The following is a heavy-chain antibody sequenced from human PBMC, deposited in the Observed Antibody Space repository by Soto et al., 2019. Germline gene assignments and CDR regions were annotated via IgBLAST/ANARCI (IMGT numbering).Heavy chain of an antibody. V-gene: IGHV1-3*01. CDR3: ARSGYDFWSGYYDC. Sequence: SVKVSCKASGYTSTSYAMYWVRQAPGQRLEWMGWINAANGNTKYSQKFQGRVTITRDTSASTAYMELSSLRSEDTAVYYCARSGYDFWSGYYDCWGQGTLVTVSS. D-gene: IGHD3-3*01. CDR2: INAANGNT. CDR1: GYTSTSYA. J-gene: IGHJ4*02.